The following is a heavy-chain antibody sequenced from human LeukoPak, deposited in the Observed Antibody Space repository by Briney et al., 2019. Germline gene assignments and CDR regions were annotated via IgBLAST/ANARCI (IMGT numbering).Heavy chain of an antibody. CDR1: GFTFSNHP. Sequence: GGSLRLSCAASGFTFSNHPMHWVRQASGKRLEYVSAISPSGDRTWYADSVKGRFTISRDNSKNTMYLQMCSLRPEDMGVYYCARAFRPASDPHDFYDFWGRGTTVTVSS. CDR3: ARAFRPASDPHDFYDF. V-gene: IGHV3-64*02. CDR2: ISPSGDRT. J-gene: IGHJ3*01. D-gene: IGHD3/OR15-3a*01.